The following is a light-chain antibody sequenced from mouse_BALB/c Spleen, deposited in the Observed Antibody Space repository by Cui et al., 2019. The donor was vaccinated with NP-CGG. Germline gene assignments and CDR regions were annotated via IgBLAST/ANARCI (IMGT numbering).Light chain of an antibody. CDR3: ALWYSNHWV. CDR1: TGAVTTSNY. V-gene: IGLV1*01. Sequence: QALVTQESAPTTSHGETVTLTCRSSTGAVTTSNYANWVQEKPDHLFTGLIGGTNNRVPGVPARFSGSLIGDKAALTITGAQTEDEAIYFCALWYSNHWVFGGGTKLTVL. CDR2: GTN. J-gene: IGLJ1*01.